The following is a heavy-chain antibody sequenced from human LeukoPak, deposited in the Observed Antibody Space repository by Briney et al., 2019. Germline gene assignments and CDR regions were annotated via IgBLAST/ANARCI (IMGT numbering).Heavy chain of an antibody. V-gene: IGHV3-74*01. CDR3: ARRGLVPAFDI. CDR1: GFTYSSYW. CDR2: VNSDGNIT. D-gene: IGHD3-10*02. Sequence: GGSLRLSCAASGFTYSSYWMHWVRQAPGKGLVWLSRVNSDGNITTYADSVRGRFTISRDNAKNALYLRMNSLRAEDTAVYYCARRGLVPAFDIWGQGTMVSVTS. J-gene: IGHJ3*02.